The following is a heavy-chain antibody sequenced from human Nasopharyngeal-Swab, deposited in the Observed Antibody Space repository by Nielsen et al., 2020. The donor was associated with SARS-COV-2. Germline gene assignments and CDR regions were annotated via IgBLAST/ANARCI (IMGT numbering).Heavy chain of an antibody. V-gene: IGHV3-23*01. CDR1: GFTFSSYA. J-gene: IGHJ6*01. CDR3: AKDLLKYCSGGSCYAGFYYYYGMDV. D-gene: IGHD2-15*01. Sequence: GESLKISCAASGFTFSSYAMSWVRQAPGKGLEWVSAISGSGGSTYYADSVKGRFTISRDNSKNTLYLQMNSLRAEDTAVYYCAKDLLKYCSGGSCYAGFYYYYGMDVWGKGPRSPSPQ. CDR2: ISGSGGST.